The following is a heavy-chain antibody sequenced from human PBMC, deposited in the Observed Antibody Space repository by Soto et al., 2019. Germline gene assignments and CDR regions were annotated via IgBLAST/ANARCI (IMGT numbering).Heavy chain of an antibody. Sequence: GGSLRLSCAASGFTFSSYAMSWVRQAPGKGLEWVSAISGSGGSTYYADSVKGRFTISRDNSKNTLYLQMNSLRAEDTAVYYCAKSGYSSVRSSMDVWGQGTTVTVSS. V-gene: IGHV3-23*01. D-gene: IGHD6-19*01. CDR2: ISGSGGST. CDR1: GFTFSSYA. CDR3: AKSGYSSVRSSMDV. J-gene: IGHJ6*02.